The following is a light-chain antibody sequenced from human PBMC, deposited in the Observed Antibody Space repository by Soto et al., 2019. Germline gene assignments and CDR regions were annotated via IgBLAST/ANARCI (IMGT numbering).Light chain of an antibody. Sequence: QSVLTQPRSVSGSPGQSVTISCTGTSSDVGNYNYVSWYQQHPGKAPELRIYDVRKRPSGVPDRFSGSKSGNTASLTISGLQAEDEADYYCCSYAGSYTYVFGTGTKVTVL. CDR3: CSYAGSYTYV. V-gene: IGLV2-11*01. CDR1: SSDVGNYNY. J-gene: IGLJ1*01. CDR2: DVR.